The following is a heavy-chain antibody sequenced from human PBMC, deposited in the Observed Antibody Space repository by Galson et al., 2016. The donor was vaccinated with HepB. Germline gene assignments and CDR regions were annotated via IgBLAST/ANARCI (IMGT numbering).Heavy chain of an antibody. Sequence: SLRLSCAGSGFTFSTYIMSWVRQTPGKGLEWVSGMSGGGESTYYGDSVKGRFTISRDNYKNTLYLQMNSLRAKDTAVYYCAKLSDFWSGYFDYWGQGTLVTVSS. CDR1: GFTFSTYI. CDR3: AKLSDFWSGYFDY. V-gene: IGHV3-23*01. D-gene: IGHD3-3*01. CDR2: MSGGGEST. J-gene: IGHJ4*02.